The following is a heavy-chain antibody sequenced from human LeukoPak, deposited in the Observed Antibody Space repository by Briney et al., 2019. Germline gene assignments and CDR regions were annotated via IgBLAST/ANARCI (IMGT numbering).Heavy chain of an antibody. J-gene: IGHJ6*03. D-gene: IGHD3-22*01. V-gene: IGHV3-9*01. Sequence: GGSLRLSYAASGFNFDDYAMHWVRQAPGKGLEWVSGISWNSGSIGYADSVKGRFTISRDNAKNSLYLQMNSLRAEDTALYYCAKDVRSYYDSSGTSYMDVWGKGTTVTVSS. CDR2: ISWNSGSI. CDR3: AKDVRSYYDSSGTSYMDV. CDR1: GFNFDDYA.